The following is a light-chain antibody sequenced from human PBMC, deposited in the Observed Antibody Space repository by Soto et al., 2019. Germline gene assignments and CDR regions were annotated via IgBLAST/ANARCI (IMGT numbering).Light chain of an antibody. Sequence: QSALTQPASVSGSPGQSITISCTGTSSVVGAYNYVSWYQQHPGKAPKLMIYDVNIRPSGVSNRFSGSKSGNTASLTIPGLQAEDEADYYCTSWTTSTTMKFGGGTKLTVL. V-gene: IGLV2-14*01. CDR2: DVN. CDR1: SSVVGAYNY. CDR3: TSWTTSTTMK. J-gene: IGLJ2*01.